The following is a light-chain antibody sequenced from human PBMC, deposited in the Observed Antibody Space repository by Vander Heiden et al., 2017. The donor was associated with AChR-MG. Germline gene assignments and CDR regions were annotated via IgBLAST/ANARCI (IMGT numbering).Light chain of an antibody. CDR1: QSISNY. Sequence: DIQMTQSPSSLSESVGDRVTITCRASQSISNYLNWYQQKPGKAPKLLIYAASSLQSGVPSRFSGSGSGTDFTLTISRLQPEDFATYYCQQRDSTPHTFGQGTKLDIK. CDR3: QQRDSTPHT. V-gene: IGKV1-39*01. CDR2: AAS. J-gene: IGKJ2*01.